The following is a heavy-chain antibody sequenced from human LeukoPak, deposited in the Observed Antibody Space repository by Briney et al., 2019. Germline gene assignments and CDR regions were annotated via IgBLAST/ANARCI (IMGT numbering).Heavy chain of an antibody. Sequence: SSETLSLTCAVSGGSISSNNWWGWVRQPPGKGLEWIGEINHSGSTNYNPSLKSRVTISVDTSKNQFSLKLSSVTAADTAVYYCARGLVGATTNFDYWGQGTLVTVSS. J-gene: IGHJ4*02. D-gene: IGHD1-26*01. CDR2: INHSGST. CDR3: ARGLVGATTNFDY. V-gene: IGHV4-4*02. CDR1: GGSISSNNW.